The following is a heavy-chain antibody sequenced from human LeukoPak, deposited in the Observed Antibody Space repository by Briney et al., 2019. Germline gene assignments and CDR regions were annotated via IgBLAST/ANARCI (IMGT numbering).Heavy chain of an antibody. J-gene: IGHJ4*02. CDR3: ARDRRYCSSTSCYSPLYYFDY. Sequence: GRSLRLSCAASGFTFSSYAMHWVRQAPGKGLEWVAVISYDGSNKYYADSVKGRFTISRDNSKNTLYLQMNSLRAEDTAVYYCARDRRYCSSTSCYSPLYYFDYWGXXTLVTVSS. CDR1: GFTFSSYA. D-gene: IGHD2-2*01. CDR2: ISYDGSNK. V-gene: IGHV3-30*04.